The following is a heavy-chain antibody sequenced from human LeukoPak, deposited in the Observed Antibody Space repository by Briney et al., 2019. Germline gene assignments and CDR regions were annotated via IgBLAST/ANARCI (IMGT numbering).Heavy chain of an antibody. V-gene: IGHV3-21*01. Sequence: GGSLRLSCAASGFTFSSYDMTWVRQAPGRGLEWVSSIRPSGDNTYYADSVKGRFTISRDNAKNSLYLQMNSLRAEDTAVYYCASNAFDIWGQGTMVTVSS. CDR1: GFTFSSYD. J-gene: IGHJ3*02. CDR3: ASNAFDI. CDR2: IRPSGDNT.